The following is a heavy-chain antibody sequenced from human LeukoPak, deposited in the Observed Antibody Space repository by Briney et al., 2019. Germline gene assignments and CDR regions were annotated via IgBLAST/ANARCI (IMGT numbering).Heavy chain of an antibody. CDR2: ISYDGSNK. CDR3: AKVCASYGTECFDY. CDR1: GFTFSSYA. V-gene: IGHV3-30-3*01. Sequence: GGSLRLSCAASGFTFSSYAMHWVRQAPGKGLEWVVVISYDGSNKYYADSVKGRFTISRDNSKNTLYLQMNSLRAEDTAVYYCAKVCASYGTECFDYWGQGTLVTVSS. J-gene: IGHJ4*02. D-gene: IGHD5-18*01.